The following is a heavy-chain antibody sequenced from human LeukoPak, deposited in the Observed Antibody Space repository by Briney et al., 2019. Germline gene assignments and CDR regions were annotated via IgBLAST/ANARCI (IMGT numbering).Heavy chain of an antibody. CDR3: ARQEYYYVLYSFDY. CDR2: IYYSGST. D-gene: IGHD3-10*01. V-gene: IGHV4-39*01. Sequence: PSETLSLTCTVSGGSISSNYWSWIRQPPGKGLEWIGSIYYSGSTYYNPSLKSRVTISVDTSKNQFSLKLSSVTAADTAVYYCARQEYYYVLYSFDYWGQGTLVTVSS. J-gene: IGHJ4*02. CDR1: GGSISSNY.